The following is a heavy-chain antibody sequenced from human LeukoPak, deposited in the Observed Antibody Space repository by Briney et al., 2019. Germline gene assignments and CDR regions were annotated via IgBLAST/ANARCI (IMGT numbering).Heavy chain of an antibody. CDR3: ARAPAYYNWNRGGFDP. J-gene: IGHJ5*02. CDR2: IIPIFGTA. Sequence: ASVKVSCKASGGTFSSYAISWVRQAPGQGLEWMGGIIPIFGTANYAQKFQGRVTITTDESTSTAYMELSGLRSEDTAVYYCARAPAYYNWNRGGFDPWGQGTLVTVSS. CDR1: GGTFSSYA. D-gene: IGHD1-20*01. V-gene: IGHV1-69*05.